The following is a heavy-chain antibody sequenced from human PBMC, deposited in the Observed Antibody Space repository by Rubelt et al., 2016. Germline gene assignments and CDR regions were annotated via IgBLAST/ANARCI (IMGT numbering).Heavy chain of an antibody. CDR2: IYNGGST. J-gene: IGHJ6*02. V-gene: IGHV3-66*01. Sequence: EVQLVESGGGLVHPGGSLRLSCVVSGFTVSSNYMSWVRQAPGKGLEWVSVIYNGGSTYYADSVKGRFTISRDKSKNTLYLQVTSLRVDDTAVYYCARGGTNRITICAIYTMDVWGQGTAVTVSS. D-gene: IGHD3-3*01. CDR3: ARGGTNRITICAIYTMDV. CDR1: GFTVSSNY.